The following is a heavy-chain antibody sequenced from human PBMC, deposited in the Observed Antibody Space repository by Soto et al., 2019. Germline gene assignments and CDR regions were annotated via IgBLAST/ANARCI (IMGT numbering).Heavy chain of an antibody. Sequence: QVQLVQSGAEVKKPGSSVKVSCKASGGTFSSYAISWVRQAPGQGLEWMGGIIPIFGTENYAQKFQGRVTISADEPTSTAYMELSSLRSQDTDVYDCARGTGAYESSGYHHDYHFDYWGQGTLVTVSS. V-gene: IGHV1-69*01. CDR2: IIPIFGTE. D-gene: IGHD3-22*01. J-gene: IGHJ4*02. CDR3: ARGTGAYESSGYHHDYHFDY. CDR1: GGTFSSYA.